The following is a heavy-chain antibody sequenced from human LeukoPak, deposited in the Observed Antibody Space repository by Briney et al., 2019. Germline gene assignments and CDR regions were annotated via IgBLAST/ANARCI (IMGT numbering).Heavy chain of an antibody. J-gene: IGHJ4*02. CDR3: ARLTEITMVRGVIRALFDY. CDR2: IYWDDDK. Sequence: SGPTLLKPPPTLTLTCTFSGFSLSTSGVGVGWIRQPPGKALEWLPLIYWDDDKRYSPSLKSRLTITKDTSKNQVVLTMTNMDPVDTATYYCARLTEITMVRGVIRALFDYWGQGTLVTVSS. V-gene: IGHV2-5*02. CDR1: GFSLSTSGVG. D-gene: IGHD3-10*01.